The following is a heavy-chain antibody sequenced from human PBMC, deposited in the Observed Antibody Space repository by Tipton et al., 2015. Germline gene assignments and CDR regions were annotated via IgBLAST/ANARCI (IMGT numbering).Heavy chain of an antibody. V-gene: IGHV4-59*08. CDR3: ARGDDATAMATGFDY. D-gene: IGHD5-18*01. CDR1: SDSISKYY. CDR2: IQYSGST. J-gene: IGHJ4*02. Sequence: TLSLTCSVSSDSISKYYWSWIRQPPGKELEWIRYIQYSGSTNYNPSLKSRVTISIDTPNNEFSLKLSSVTAADTGFYYCARGDDATAMATGFDYWGQGALVTVSS.